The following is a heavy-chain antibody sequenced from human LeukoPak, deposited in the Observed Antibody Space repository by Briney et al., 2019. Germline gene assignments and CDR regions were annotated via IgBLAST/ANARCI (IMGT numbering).Heavy chain of an antibody. CDR1: GFTFSSYE. CDR3: ARELGGFNWFDP. V-gene: IGHV3-48*03. Sequence: GGPLRLTCAASGFTFSSYEMNWVRQAPGKGLEWVSYITSSGSSIYYADSVRGRFTMSRDNAKNSLYLQMNSLRAEDTAVYYCARELGGFNWFDPWGQGTLVTVSS. J-gene: IGHJ5*02. D-gene: IGHD3-16*01. CDR2: ITSSGSSI.